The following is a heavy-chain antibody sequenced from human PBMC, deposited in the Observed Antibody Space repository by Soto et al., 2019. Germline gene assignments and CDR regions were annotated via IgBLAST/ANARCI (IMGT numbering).Heavy chain of an antibody. J-gene: IGHJ6*02. CDR1: GFTFSNAW. V-gene: IGHV3-15*07. CDR2: IKSKTDGGTT. D-gene: IGHD3-10*01. CDR3: TTGVGGSGSYYFWRPYYYYGMDV. Sequence: PGGSLRLSCAASGFTFSNAWMNWVRQAPGKGLEWVGRIKSKTDGGTTDYAAPVKGRFTISRDDSKNTLYLQMNSLKTEDTAVYYCTTGVGGSGSYYFWRPYYYYGMDVWGQGTTVTVSS.